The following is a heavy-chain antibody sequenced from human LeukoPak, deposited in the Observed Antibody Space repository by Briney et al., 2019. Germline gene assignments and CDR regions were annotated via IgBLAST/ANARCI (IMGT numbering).Heavy chain of an antibody. CDR1: GYTFTYYY. CDR2: INPYSGNT. CDR3: ARTSGVSVAGSPYYFDF. J-gene: IGHJ4*02. V-gene: IGHV1-18*04. D-gene: IGHD6-13*01. Sequence: ASVKVSCKASGYTFTYYYMHWVRQAPGQGLEWMGWINPYSGNTDYAQKLQGRVTMTTDRSTTTAYMELRSLGFDDTAVYYCARTSGVSVAGSPYYFDFWGQGTLITVSS.